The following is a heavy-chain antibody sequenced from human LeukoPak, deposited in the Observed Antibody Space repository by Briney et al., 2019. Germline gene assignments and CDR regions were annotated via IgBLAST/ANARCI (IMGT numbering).Heavy chain of an antibody. CDR2: INPNSGGT. CDR3: ARAGWGCSSTSCYKVDWFDP. V-gene: IGHV1-2*02. D-gene: IGHD2-2*02. CDR1: GYTFTGYY. J-gene: IGHJ5*02. Sequence: ASVKVSCKASGYTFTGYYMHWVGQAPGQGLEWMGWINPNSGGTNYAQKFQGRVTMTRDTSISTAYMELSRLRSDDTAVYYCARAGWGCSSTSCYKVDWFDPWGQGTLVTVSS.